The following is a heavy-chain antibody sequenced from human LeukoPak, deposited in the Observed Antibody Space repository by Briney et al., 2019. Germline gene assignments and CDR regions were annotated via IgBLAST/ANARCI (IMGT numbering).Heavy chain of an antibody. V-gene: IGHV4-59*12. CDR2: IYYSGTT. D-gene: IGHD3-22*01. CDR3: ARGFADYYDSSGYYHKTYYFDY. J-gene: IGHJ4*02. Sequence: SETLSLTCTVSGGSISSYYWSWIRQPPGKGLEWIGYIYYSGTTNYNPSLKSRVTISVDTSKNQFSLKLSSVTAADTAVYYCARGFADYYDSSGYYHKTYYFDYWGQGTLVTVSS. CDR1: GGSISSYY.